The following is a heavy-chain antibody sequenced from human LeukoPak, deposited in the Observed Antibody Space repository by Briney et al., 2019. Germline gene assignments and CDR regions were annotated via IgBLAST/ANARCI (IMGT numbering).Heavy chain of an antibody. CDR1: GYTFTSYG. J-gene: IGHJ6*02. CDR3: ARDIGLYSGAPYGMDV. D-gene: IGHD6-25*01. Sequence: SVKVSCKASGYTFTSYGISWVRQAPGQGLEWMGGIIPIFGTANYAQKFQGRVTITADESTSTAYMELSSLRSEDTAVYYCARDIGLYSGAPYGMDVWGQGTTVTVSS. CDR2: IIPIFGTA. V-gene: IGHV1-69*13.